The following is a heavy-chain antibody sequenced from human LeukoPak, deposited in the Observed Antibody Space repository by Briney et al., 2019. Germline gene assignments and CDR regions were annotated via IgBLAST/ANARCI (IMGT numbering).Heavy chain of an antibody. Sequence: PGGSLRLSCAASGFTFDDYAMHWVRQAPGKGLEWVSGISWNSGSMGYADSVKGRFTISRDNAKNSLYLQMNSLRAEDMALYYCAKDYYGYSSGWLDYWGQGILVTVSS. CDR3: AKDYYGYSSGWLDY. J-gene: IGHJ4*02. D-gene: IGHD6-19*01. V-gene: IGHV3-9*03. CDR1: GFTFDDYA. CDR2: ISWNSGSM.